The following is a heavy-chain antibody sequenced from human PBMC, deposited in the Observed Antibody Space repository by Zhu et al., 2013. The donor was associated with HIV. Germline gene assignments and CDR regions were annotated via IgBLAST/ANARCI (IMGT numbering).Heavy chain of an antibody. V-gene: IGHV1-2*02. CDR1: GYTFTDDY. D-gene: IGHD6-13*01. J-gene: IGHJ6*02. Sequence: QVQLVQSGAGVKKPGASVKVSCKASGYTFTDDYIHWVRQAPGQGLEWMGWIKPDTGGTSHAQKFQDRVTMTRDTSVNTAYLHLTRLRFDDTAVYYCAKEQQLALYSYYYGFDVWGQGTTLTVSS. CDR3: AKEQQLALYSYYYGFDV. CDR2: IKPDTGGT.